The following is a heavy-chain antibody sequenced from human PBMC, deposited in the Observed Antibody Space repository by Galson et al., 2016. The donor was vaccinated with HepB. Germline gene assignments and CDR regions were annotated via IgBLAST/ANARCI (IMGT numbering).Heavy chain of an antibody. CDR1: GYIFTSYG. CDR3: ARDPYYGRIDY. J-gene: IGHJ4*02. Sequence: SVKVSCKASGYIFTSYGISWVRQAPGQGLEWMGWINTNNGNTNYAQNLQGRVTMTTDASTSTAYMDLRSLRSDDTAVYYCARDPYYGRIDYWGQGTLVTVSS. V-gene: IGHV1-18*04. CDR2: INTNNGNT. D-gene: IGHD3-3*01.